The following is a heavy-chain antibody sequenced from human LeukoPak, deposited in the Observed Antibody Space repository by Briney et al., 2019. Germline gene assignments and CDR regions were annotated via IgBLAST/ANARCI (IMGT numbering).Heavy chain of an antibody. CDR1: GFTFSSYA. V-gene: IGHV3-64*01. CDR2: ISSNGGST. D-gene: IGHD3-10*01. CDR3: ARSRYSYGSGSDFDY. Sequence: PGGSLRLSCAASGFTFSSYAMHWVRQAPGKGLEYVSAISSNGGSTYYANSVKGRFTISRDSSKNTLYLQMNSLRAEDTAVYYCARSRYSYGSGSDFDYWGQGTLVTVSS. J-gene: IGHJ4*02.